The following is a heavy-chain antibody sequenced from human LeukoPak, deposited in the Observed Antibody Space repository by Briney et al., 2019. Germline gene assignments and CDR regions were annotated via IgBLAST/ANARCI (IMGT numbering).Heavy chain of an antibody. Sequence: GGSLRLSCAASGFTFSDHYMDWVRQAPGKGLEWVGRTRDKPNSYTTEYAASVKGRFTISRDDSKNTAYLQMNSLKTEDTAVYYCTRYSSSDNWFDPWGQGTLVTVSS. V-gene: IGHV3-72*01. J-gene: IGHJ5*02. CDR1: GFTFSDHY. CDR2: TRDKPNSYTT. CDR3: TRYSSSDNWFDP. D-gene: IGHD6-6*01.